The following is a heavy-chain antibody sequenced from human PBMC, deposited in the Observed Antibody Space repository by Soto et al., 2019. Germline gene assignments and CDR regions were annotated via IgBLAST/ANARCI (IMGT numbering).Heavy chain of an antibody. J-gene: IGHJ4*02. CDR3: ARGGHVVVVTAAFDY. D-gene: IGHD2-21*02. Sequence: VQLVQSGAEVKKPGASVKVSCKESGNTFSNYYIHWVRQAPGQGLEWMGTINPSGGHTTYAQKFLGRVTMTRDTSTSTLYMELTSLRSEDTAVYYCARGGHVVVVTAAFDYWGQGTLVTVSS. V-gene: IGHV1-46*03. CDR2: INPSGGHT. CDR1: GNTFSNYY.